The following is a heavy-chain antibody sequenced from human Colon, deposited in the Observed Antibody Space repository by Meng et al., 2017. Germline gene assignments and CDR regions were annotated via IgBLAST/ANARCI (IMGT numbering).Heavy chain of an antibody. CDR1: GGSISSGNYF. D-gene: IGHD3-10*01. J-gene: IGHJ3*02. V-gene: IGHV4-61*02. CDR2: IYASGIT. Sequence: SETLSFTCTVSGGSISSGNYFWSSLRQSAGRELEWIGRIYASGITQYNPSFKSRVTFSIDTSKNQFSLKLTSVPAADAAVYYCARYRDDYDYNHAFDIWGQGTMVTVSS. CDR3: ARYRDDYDYNHAFDI.